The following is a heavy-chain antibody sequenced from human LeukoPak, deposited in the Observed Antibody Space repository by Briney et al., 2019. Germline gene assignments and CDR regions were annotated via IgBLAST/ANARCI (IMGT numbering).Heavy chain of an antibody. D-gene: IGHD2-2*01. CDR3: ARPDCSSTSCPFDY. Sequence: PSETLSLTCTVSGGSISSHYWSWIRQPPGKGLEWIGYIYYSGSTNYNPSLKSRVTISVDTSKNQFSLKRSSVTAADTAVYYCARPDCSSTSCPFDYWGQGTLVTVSS. J-gene: IGHJ4*02. V-gene: IGHV4-59*11. CDR1: GGSISSHY. CDR2: IYYSGST.